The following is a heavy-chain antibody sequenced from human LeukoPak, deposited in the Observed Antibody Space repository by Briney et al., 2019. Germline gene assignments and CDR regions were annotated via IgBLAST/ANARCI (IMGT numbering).Heavy chain of an antibody. CDR2: INHSGST. CDR1: GGSFSGYY. CDR3: ATRYCSSTSCPKAHYYMDV. V-gene: IGHV4-34*01. D-gene: IGHD2-2*01. Sequence: SETLSLTCAVYGGSFSGYYWSWIRQPPGKGLEWIGEINHSGSTNYNPSLKSRVTISVDTSKNQFSLKLSSVTAADTAVYYCATRYCSSTSCPKAHYYMDVWGKGTTVTVSS. J-gene: IGHJ6*03.